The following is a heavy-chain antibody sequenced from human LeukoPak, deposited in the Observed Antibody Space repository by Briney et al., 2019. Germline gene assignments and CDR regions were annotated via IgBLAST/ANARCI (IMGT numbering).Heavy chain of an antibody. Sequence: SETLSLTCTVSGGSISSYYWSWIRQPAGKGLEWIGRIYTSGSTNYNPSLKSRVTISVDTSKNQFSLKLSSVTAADTAVYYCARLVKVGATRFVDYWGQGTLVTVSS. D-gene: IGHD1-26*01. CDR3: ARLVKVGATRFVDY. CDR2: IYTSGST. V-gene: IGHV4-4*07. CDR1: GGSISSYY. J-gene: IGHJ4*02.